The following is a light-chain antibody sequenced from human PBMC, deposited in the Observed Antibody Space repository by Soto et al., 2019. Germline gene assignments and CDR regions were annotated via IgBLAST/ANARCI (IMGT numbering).Light chain of an antibody. Sequence: IQVTQSPSTLSASVGDRVTITCRASQGISSYLAWYQQKPGKAPKLLIYAASTLQSGVPSRFSGSGSGTDFTLTISCLQSEDFATYYCQQYYSYPLTFGGGTKVDIK. CDR3: QQYYSYPLT. J-gene: IGKJ4*01. CDR1: QGISSY. CDR2: AAS. V-gene: IGKV1-8*01.